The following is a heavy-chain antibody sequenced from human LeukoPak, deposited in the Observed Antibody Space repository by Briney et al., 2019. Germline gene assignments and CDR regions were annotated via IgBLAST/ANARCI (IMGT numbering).Heavy chain of an antibody. V-gene: IGHV3-21*01. CDR3: ARDYGDYWDY. J-gene: IGHJ4*02. Sequence: GGSLRLSCAASGFTFSSYAMSWVRQAPGKGLEWVSSISSSSSYIYYADSVKGRFTISRDNAKNSLYLQMNSLRAEDTAVYYCARDYGDYWDYWGQGTLVTVSS. CDR1: GFTFSSYA. CDR2: ISSSSSYI. D-gene: IGHD4-17*01.